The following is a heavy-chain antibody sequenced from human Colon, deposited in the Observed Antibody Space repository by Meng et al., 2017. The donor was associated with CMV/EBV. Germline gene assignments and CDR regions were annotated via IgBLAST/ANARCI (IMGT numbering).Heavy chain of an antibody. D-gene: IGHD4-23*01. J-gene: IGHJ5*02. V-gene: IGHV4-34*01. Sequence: CDVYGGSFIGYYWTWIRQPPGKGLEWIGGIDHNGDTYYNSSLKSRVTFSVDTSKNQFSLSLTSVTAADTAIYYCAKRRYAGNSYRFDPWGQGTLVTVSS. CDR1: GGSFIGYY. CDR2: IDHNGDT. CDR3: AKRRYAGNSYRFDP.